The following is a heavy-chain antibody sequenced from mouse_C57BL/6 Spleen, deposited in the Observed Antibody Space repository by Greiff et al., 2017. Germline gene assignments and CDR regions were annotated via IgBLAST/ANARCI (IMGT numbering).Heavy chain of an antibody. J-gene: IGHJ3*01. D-gene: IGHD2-4*01. CDR1: GYAFTNYL. Sequence: QVQLQQSGAELVRPGTSVKVSCKASGYAFTNYLIEWVKQRPGQGLEWIGVINPGSGGTNYNEKFKGKATLTADKSSSTAYMQLSSLTSEDSAVYFCARRYDYDAGFAYWGQGTLVTVSA. V-gene: IGHV1-54*01. CDR2: INPGSGGT. CDR3: ARRYDYDAGFAY.